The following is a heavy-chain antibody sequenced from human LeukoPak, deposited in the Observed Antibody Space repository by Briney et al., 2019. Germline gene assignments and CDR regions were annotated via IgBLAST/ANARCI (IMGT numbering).Heavy chain of an antibody. Sequence: PGGSLRLSCAASGFTFSSYSMNWVRQAPGKGLEWVSYISSSSSTIYYADSVKGRFTISRDNAKNSLYLQMNSLRAEDTAVYYCASRATGYSGHQGYFDYWGQGTLVTVSS. CDR2: ISSSSSTI. CDR1: GFTFSSYS. D-gene: IGHD5-12*01. J-gene: IGHJ4*02. CDR3: ASRATGYSGHQGYFDY. V-gene: IGHV3-48*01.